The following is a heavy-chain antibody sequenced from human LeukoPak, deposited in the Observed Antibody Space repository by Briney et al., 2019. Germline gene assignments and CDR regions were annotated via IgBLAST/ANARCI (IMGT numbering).Heavy chain of an antibody. CDR3: ARDKLAYYYGSGSYGRYYYMDV. V-gene: IGHV4-34*01. CDR2: INHSGST. CDR1: GGSFSGYY. J-gene: IGHJ6*03. D-gene: IGHD3-10*01. Sequence: KPSETLSLTCAVYGGSFSGYYWSWIRQPPGKGLEWIGEINHSGSTNYNPSLKSRVTISVDTSKNQFSLKLSSVTAADTAVYYCARDKLAYYYGSGSYGRYYYMDVWGKGTTVTISS.